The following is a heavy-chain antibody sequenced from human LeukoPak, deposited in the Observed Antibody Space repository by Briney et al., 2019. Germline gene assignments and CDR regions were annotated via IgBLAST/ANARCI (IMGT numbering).Heavy chain of an antibody. CDR2: ISRSGSTK. V-gene: IGHV3-11*01. CDR3: ARVLRYRSGGNCYSGGLGYMDV. J-gene: IGHJ6*03. Sequence: GGSLRLSCAASGFTFSDYNMRWIRQAPGKELECVSSISRSGSTKYYADSVKGRFTISRDNAKNSLFLQMNSLRAEDTAVYYCARVLRYRSGGNCYSGGLGYMDVWGKGTTVTISS. CDR1: GFTFSDYN. D-gene: IGHD2-15*01.